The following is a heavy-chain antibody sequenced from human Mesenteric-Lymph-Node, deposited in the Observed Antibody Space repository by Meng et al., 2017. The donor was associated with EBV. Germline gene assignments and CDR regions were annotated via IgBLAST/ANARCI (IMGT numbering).Heavy chain of an antibody. V-gene: IGHV4-31*03. CDR3: ASDDNYRNDY. CDR1: SASSCSGNNY. CDR2: IYYTGPT. D-gene: IGHD5-24*01. Sequence: QVPLQQPGPGLVKSAQTLSLICTFCSASSCSGNNYWNWIRQHAGKGLEWFGYIYYTGPTYSTQSLRSRVTIAIDTSNTQFSPSLHSVTAADTAVYFCASDDNYRNDYWGQGTLVTVSS. J-gene: IGHJ4*02.